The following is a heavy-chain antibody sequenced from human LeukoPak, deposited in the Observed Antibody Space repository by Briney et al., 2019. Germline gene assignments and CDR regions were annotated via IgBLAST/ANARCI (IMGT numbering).Heavy chain of an antibody. CDR2: IYYSGST. V-gene: IGHV4-61*05. Sequence: SETLSLTCTVSGGSISSSSQYWGWIRQPPGKGLEWIGYIYYSGSTNYNPSLKSRVTISVDTSKNQFSLKLSSVTAADTAVYYCARGRLHFDYWGQGTLVTVSS. CDR1: GGSISSSSQY. J-gene: IGHJ4*02. CDR3: ARGRLHFDY.